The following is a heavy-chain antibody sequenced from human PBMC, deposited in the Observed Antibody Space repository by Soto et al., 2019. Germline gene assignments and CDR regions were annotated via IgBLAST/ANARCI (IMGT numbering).Heavy chain of an antibody. CDR2: ISAYNGNT. V-gene: IGHV1-18*01. CDR3: ARDADITMIVVVTPDAFDI. CDR1: GYTFTSYG. D-gene: IGHD3-22*01. Sequence: ASVKVSCEASGYTFTSYGISWVRQALGQGLEWMGWISAYNGNTNYAQKLQGRVTMTTDTSTSTAYMELRSLRSDDTAVYYCARDADITMIVVVTPDAFDIWGQGTMVTVSS. J-gene: IGHJ3*02.